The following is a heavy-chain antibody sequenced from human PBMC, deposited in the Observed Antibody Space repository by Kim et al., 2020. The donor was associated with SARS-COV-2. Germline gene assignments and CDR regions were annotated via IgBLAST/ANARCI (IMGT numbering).Heavy chain of an antibody. D-gene: IGHD5-12*01. V-gene: IGHV3-48*03. J-gene: IGHJ5*02. CDR2: I. Sequence: IYSTDSEQGRFTISIDNAKNSLYLQMRSLRAEDAAVYYCVRGVPWQAHLWGQGTLVTVSS. CDR3: VRGVPWQAHL.